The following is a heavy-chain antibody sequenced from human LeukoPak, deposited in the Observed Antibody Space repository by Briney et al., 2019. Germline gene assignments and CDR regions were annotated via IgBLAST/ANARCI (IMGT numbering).Heavy chain of an antibody. D-gene: IGHD6-13*01. Sequence: GGSLRLSCAASGFTFSSYAMSWVRQAPGKGLEWVANIKQDGSEKYYVDSVKGRFTISRDNAKNSLYLQMNSLRAEDTAVYYCARDQGAAYAFDIWGQGTMVTVSS. CDR2: IKQDGSEK. CDR1: GFTFSSYA. J-gene: IGHJ3*02. V-gene: IGHV3-7*01. CDR3: ARDQGAAYAFDI.